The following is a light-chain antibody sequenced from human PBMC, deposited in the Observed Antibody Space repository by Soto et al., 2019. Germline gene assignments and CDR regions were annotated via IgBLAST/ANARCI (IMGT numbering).Light chain of an antibody. CDR3: QQRSSWPLT. Sequence: EIVLTQSPATLSLSPGERATLSCRASQSMSDFLAWYQHKPGQSPRLLIYDVSRRATGIPARFSGSGSGTDFTRSISSLEPEDFGVYYCQQRSSWPLTFGGGTKVEIK. V-gene: IGKV3-11*01. CDR1: QSMSDF. J-gene: IGKJ4*01. CDR2: DVS.